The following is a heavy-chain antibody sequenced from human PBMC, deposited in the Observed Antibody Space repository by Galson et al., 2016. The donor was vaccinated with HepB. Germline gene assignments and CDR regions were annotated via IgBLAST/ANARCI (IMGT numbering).Heavy chain of an antibody. D-gene: IGHD5-18*01. CDR2: LSYGGST. CDR1: DGSISGYY. CDR3: ARRGYSHGTPGWWFDS. Sequence: SETLSLTCTVSDGSISGYYWSWIRQPPGKGLEWIGFLSYGGSTKYRPSLKGRVTISVGTSKSYFSLELSAVTAADTAVYFCARRGYSHGTPGWWFDSWGQGTLVTVSS. J-gene: IGHJ5*01. V-gene: IGHV4-59*12.